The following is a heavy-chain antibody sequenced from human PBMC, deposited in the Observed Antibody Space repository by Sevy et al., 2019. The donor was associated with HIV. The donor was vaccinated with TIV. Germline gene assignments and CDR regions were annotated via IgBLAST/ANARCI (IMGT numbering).Heavy chain of an antibody. D-gene: IGHD3-3*01. Sequence: ASVKVSCKASGYTFSDSGYYVHWVRQAPGQGLEWMGWINPKSGATNYAQKFQGRVTMTRDTSVSTANMELSRLRSDDTAVYYCARESYDFWTGPVDYDYGMDVWCQGTTVTVSS. CDR2: INPKSGAT. J-gene: IGHJ6*02. CDR1: GYTFSDSGYY. V-gene: IGHV1-2*02. CDR3: ARESYDFWTGPVDYDYGMDV.